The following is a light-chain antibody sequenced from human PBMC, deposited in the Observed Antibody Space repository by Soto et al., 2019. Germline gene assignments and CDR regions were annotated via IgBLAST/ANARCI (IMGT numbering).Light chain of an antibody. CDR3: QDSGHPPPT. CDR2: GAS. CDR1: QTVSSSY. V-gene: IGKV3-20*01. J-gene: IGKJ1*01. Sequence: EIVLTQSPATLSLSPGERATLSCGASQTVSSSYLAWYQQKPGQAPRLLIYGASIRATGIPDRFSVSGSGTDFNLTISRIEPKDFAVYYCQDSGHPPPTFGQGTKVDIK.